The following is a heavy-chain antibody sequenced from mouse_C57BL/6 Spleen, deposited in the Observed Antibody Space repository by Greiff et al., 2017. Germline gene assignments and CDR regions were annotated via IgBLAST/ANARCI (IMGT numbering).Heavy chain of an antibody. D-gene: IGHD1-1*01. V-gene: IGHV1-18*01. Sequence: VQLQQSGPELVKPGASVKLPCKASGYTFTDYNMDWVKQSHGKSLEWIGDINPNNGGTIYNQKFKGKATLTVDKSSSTAYMELRSLTSEDTAVYYCARSRGSSPGYFDVWGTGTTVTVSS. J-gene: IGHJ1*03. CDR2: INPNNGGT. CDR3: ARSRGSSPGYFDV. CDR1: GYTFTDYN.